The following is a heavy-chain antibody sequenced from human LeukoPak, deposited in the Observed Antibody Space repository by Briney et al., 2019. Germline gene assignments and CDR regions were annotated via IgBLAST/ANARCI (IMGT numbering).Heavy chain of an antibody. Sequence: SETLSLTCTVSGGSISSYYWSWIRQPPGKGLEWIGYIYYSGSTNYNPSLTSRVTISVDTSKNQFSLKLSSVTAADTAVYYCARRGNYYSLAFDYWGQGTLVTVSS. CDR3: ARRGNYYSLAFDY. J-gene: IGHJ4*02. V-gene: IGHV4-59*08. D-gene: IGHD3-10*01. CDR2: IYYSGST. CDR1: GGSISSYY.